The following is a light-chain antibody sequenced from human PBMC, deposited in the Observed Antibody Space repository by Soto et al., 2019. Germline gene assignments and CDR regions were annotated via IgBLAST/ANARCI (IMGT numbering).Light chain of an antibody. CDR2: HVS. J-gene: IGLJ1*01. CDR1: SGDVGGYNY. CDR3: SSYTSSNTFV. Sequence: QSALAQPASVSGSPGQSITISCAGTSGDVGGYNYVSWYQQHPGSAPTLMIYHVSDRPSGVSDRFSASKSGNTASLTISGLQAEDEADYYCSSYTSSNTFVFGTGTKVTV. V-gene: IGLV2-14*03.